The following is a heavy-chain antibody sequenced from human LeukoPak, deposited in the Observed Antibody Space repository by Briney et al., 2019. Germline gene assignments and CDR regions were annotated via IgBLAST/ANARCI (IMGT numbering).Heavy chain of an antibody. CDR1: GYTFSGYY. Sequence: ASVKVSCTASGYTFSGYYMHWVRQAPGQGLEWMGWINPKSGGTNEAQKFHDRVTMTRDTSIRTAYMEVSRLRSDDTAVYYCARDHSSSWYDWYFDLWGRGTLVTVSS. CDR3: ARDHSSSWYDWYFDL. J-gene: IGHJ2*01. D-gene: IGHD6-13*01. CDR2: INPKSGGT. V-gene: IGHV1-2*02.